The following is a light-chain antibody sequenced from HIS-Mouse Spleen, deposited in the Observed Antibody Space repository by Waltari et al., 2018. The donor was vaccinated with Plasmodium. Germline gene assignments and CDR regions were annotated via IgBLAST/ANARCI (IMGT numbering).Light chain of an antibody. Sequence: QLVLTQSPSSSASLGASVKLTCPLTRGHSSYAIACPQKQPEKGPRYLMKLNSDGSHSKGDGIPDRFAGSSSGAERYLTISSLQSEDEADYYCQTWGTGIVVFGGGTKLTVL. CDR2: LNSDGSH. V-gene: IGLV4-69*01. CDR3: QTWGTGIVV. J-gene: IGLJ2*01. CDR1: RGHSSYA.